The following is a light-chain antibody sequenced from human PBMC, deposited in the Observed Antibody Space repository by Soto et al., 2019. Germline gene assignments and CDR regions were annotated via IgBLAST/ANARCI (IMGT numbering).Light chain of an antibody. CDR1: XXDVGGYNF. J-gene: IGLJ1*01. CDR2: EVS. CDR3: CSFAGSGYV. V-gene: IGLV2-8*01. Sequence: QSALPQPPSASGPLGQSVTISXTXXXXDVGGYNFVSWFQQHPGKAPKLLIYEVSNRPSGVPDRFSGSKSGNTASLTVSGLQADDEADYYCCSFAGSGYVFGTGTKLTVL.